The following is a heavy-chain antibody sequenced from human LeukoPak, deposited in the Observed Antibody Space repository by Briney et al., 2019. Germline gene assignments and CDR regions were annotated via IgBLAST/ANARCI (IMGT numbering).Heavy chain of an antibody. CDR3: ARRSHYYDSSGYHYSFDI. Sequence: SETLSLTCTVSGGSISSYYWSWIPQPPGRGLEWLGYIYYSGSTNYNPSLKSRVTISADTSKNQFSLKLSSVTAADTAVYYCARRSHYYDSSGYHYSFDIWGQGTMVTVSS. CDR2: IYYSGST. V-gene: IGHV4-59*08. CDR1: GGSISSYY. J-gene: IGHJ3*02. D-gene: IGHD3-22*01.